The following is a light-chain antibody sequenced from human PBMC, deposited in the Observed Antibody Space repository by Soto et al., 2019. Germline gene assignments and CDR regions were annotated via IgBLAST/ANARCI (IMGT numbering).Light chain of an antibody. CDR1: SSDVGGYNY. Sequence: QSALTQPPSASGSPGQSVTISCTGTSSDVGGYNYVSWYQQHPGKAPKLMIYEVSKRPSGVPDRFSGSKSGNTASLTVSGLQAEDEADYYCSSSTSSSTSYVFGTGTKVTVL. J-gene: IGLJ1*01. CDR3: SSSTSSSTSYV. V-gene: IGLV2-8*01. CDR2: EVS.